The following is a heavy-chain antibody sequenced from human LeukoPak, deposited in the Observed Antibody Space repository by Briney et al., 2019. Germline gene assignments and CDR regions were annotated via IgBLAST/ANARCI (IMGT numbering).Heavy chain of an antibody. V-gene: IGHV1-2*02. CDR2: INPNSGGT. J-gene: IGHJ4*02. CDR3: AREMYAVGATRGDY. CDR1: GYTFTGYY. Sequence: ASVKVSCKASGYTFTGYYMHWVRQAPGQGLEWMGWINPNSGGTNFAQKFQDRVTMTRDTSINTAYMELNRLRSDDTAVYYCAREMYAVGATRGDYWGQGTLVTVSS. D-gene: IGHD1-26*01.